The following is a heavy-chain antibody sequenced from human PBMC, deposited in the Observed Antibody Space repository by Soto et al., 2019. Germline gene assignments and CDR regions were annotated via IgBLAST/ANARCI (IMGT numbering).Heavy chain of an antibody. D-gene: IGHD3-22*01. CDR2: SSGYNGNT. V-gene: IGHV1-18*04. Sequence: QVQLVESGAEVKKPGASVKVSCKASGYTFTNYGISWVRQAPGQGLEWMGWSSGYNGNTKYAQKFQGRVTMTTDTPTNTAYMDLGSLRSDDTAVYYCARDREYYYDSSGNYYYHYGMDVWGQGTTVTVS. CDR3: ARDREYYYDSSGNYYYHYGMDV. CDR1: GYTFTNYG. J-gene: IGHJ6*02.